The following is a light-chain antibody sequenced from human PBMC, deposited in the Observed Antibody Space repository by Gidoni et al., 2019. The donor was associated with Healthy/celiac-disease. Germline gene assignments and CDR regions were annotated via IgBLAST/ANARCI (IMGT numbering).Light chain of an antibody. CDR1: QDISNY. CDR3: QQYDNLPSLT. J-gene: IGKJ4*01. V-gene: IGKV1-33*01. Sequence: DIQMTHSPSSLSASVGDRVTITCQASQDISNYLNRYQQKPGKAPKLLIYDASNLETGVPSRFSGSGSGTDFTFTISSLQPEDIATYYCQQYDNLPSLTFGGGTKVEIK. CDR2: DAS.